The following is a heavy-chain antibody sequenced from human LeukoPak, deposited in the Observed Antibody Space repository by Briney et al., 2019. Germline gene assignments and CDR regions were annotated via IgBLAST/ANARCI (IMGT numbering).Heavy chain of an antibody. CDR2: IYYSGST. J-gene: IGHJ3*02. CDR1: GGSIRSYY. D-gene: IGHD6-19*01. V-gene: IGHV4-59*08. CDR3: ARLFSSSGWYRAFDI. Sequence: SETLSLTCAVSGGSIRSYYWSWIRQPPGKGLEWIGYIYYSGSTNYIPSLKGRVTISVDTSKNQFSLKLSSVTAADTAVYCCARLFSSSGWYRAFDIWGQGTMVTVSS.